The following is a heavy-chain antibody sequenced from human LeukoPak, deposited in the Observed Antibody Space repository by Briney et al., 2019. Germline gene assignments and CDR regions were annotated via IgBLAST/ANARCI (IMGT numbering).Heavy chain of an antibody. Sequence: PSGTLSLTCGVSGGSISNTNWWTWVRQPPGKGLEWIGEVDLLGRTNYNPSLTSRVTISVDTSKNQFSLKLSSVTAADTAVYYWGGGGGGEYWGQGTLVTVSS. CDR2: VDLLGRT. CDR1: GGSISNTNW. V-gene: IGHV4-4*02. CDR3: GGGGGGEY. D-gene: IGHD2/OR15-2a*01. J-gene: IGHJ4*02.